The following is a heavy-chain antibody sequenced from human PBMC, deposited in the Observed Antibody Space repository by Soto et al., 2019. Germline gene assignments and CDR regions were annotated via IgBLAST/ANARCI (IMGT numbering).Heavy chain of an antibody. CDR3: ARVYSGSYSDY. D-gene: IGHD1-26*01. CDR1: GGSITSNNW. Sequence: LSLTCAVSGGSITSNNWWSWVRQPPGKGLEWIGEIFHSGSTYYNPSLKARVTISVDKSKNQFSLKLSSVTAADTAVYYCARVYSGSYSDYWGQGTLVPVSS. V-gene: IGHV4-4*02. CDR2: IFHSGST. J-gene: IGHJ4*02.